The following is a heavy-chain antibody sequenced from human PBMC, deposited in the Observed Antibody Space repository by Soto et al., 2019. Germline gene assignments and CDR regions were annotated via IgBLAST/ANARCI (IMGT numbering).Heavy chain of an antibody. Sequence: QVQLQESGPGLVKPSQTLSLTCTVSGGSISSGGYYWSWIHQHPGKGLEWIGYIYYSGSTYYNPSLKSRVTISVATSKNQFSLKLSSVTASDTAVYYCAREGGLYCSGGSCYLGAFDIWGQGTMVTVSS. CDR3: AREGGLYCSGGSCYLGAFDI. V-gene: IGHV4-31*03. CDR2: IYYSGST. J-gene: IGHJ3*02. CDR1: GGSISSGGYY. D-gene: IGHD2-15*01.